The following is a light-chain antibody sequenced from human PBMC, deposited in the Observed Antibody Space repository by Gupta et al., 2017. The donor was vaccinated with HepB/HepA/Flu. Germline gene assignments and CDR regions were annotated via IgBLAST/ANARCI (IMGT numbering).Light chain of an antibody. CDR2: GAS. J-gene: IGKJ1*01. CDR1: QSVSSN. Sequence: VMTQSPATLSVSPGERAILSCRASQSVSSNLAWYQQKPGQAPRLLIYGASIRAAGIPASFSGSGSGTEFTLTISRLQSEDFAIYYCQQYNDWPTWTFGXGTKVEIK. CDR3: QQYNDWPTWT. V-gene: IGKV3-15*01.